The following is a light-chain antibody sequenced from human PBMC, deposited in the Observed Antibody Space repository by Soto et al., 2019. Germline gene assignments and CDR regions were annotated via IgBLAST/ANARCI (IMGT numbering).Light chain of an antibody. Sequence: SVPTQPPSSSGSPAQSVAISCPGTSSDVGSYDYVSWYQHHPGKAPKLMIYEVNKRPSGVPDRFSGSKSGNTASLTVSGLQAEYEAEYYLSSYAGINKVLYIFSSGT. V-gene: IGLV2-8*01. J-gene: IGLJ1*01. CDR1: SSDVGSYDY. CDR2: EVN. CDR3: SSYAGINKVLYI.